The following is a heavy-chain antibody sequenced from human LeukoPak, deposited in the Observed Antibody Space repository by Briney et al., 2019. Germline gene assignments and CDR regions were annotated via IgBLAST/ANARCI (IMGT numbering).Heavy chain of an antibody. V-gene: IGHV4-30-4*08. D-gene: IGHD3-10*01. J-gene: IGHJ4*02. CDR2: IYYSGST. Sequence: PSETLSLTCTVSGGSISSGDYYWSWIRQPPGKGLEWIGYIYYSGSTYYNPSLKSRVTISVDTSKNQFSLKLSSVTAADTAVYYCASLTMVRGASPWGQGTLVTVSS. CDR3: ASLTMVRGASP. CDR1: GGSISSGDYY.